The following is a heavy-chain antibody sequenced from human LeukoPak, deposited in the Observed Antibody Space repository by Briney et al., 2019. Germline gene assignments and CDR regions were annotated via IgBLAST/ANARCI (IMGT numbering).Heavy chain of an antibody. CDR1: GGSFSGYY. D-gene: IGHD5-12*01. J-gene: IGHJ4*02. V-gene: IGHV4-34*01. CDR3: ARVGVATISSYFDY. CDR2: INHSGST. Sequence: SETLSLTCAVYGGSFSGYYRSWIRQPPGKGLEWIGEINHSGSTNYNPSLKSRVTISVDTSKNQFSLKLSSVTAADTAVYYCARVGVATISSYFDYWGQGTLVTVSS.